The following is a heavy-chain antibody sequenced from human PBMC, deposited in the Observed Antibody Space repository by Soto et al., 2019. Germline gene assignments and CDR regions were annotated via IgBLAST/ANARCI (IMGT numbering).Heavy chain of an antibody. CDR2: INPNSGGT. D-gene: IGHD3-22*01. V-gene: IGHV1-2*02. CDR3: ATDQENYYQSSGYYYAY. J-gene: IGHJ4*02. CDR1: GYTFTGYY. Sequence: QVQLVQSGAEVKKPGASVKVSCKGSGYTFTGYYIHWVRQAPGQGLEWMGYINPNSGGTNYAQKFQGRVTMTRDTSISTVYMELSRLRSDDTAVYWCATDQENYYQSSGYYYAYWGQGTLVTVS.